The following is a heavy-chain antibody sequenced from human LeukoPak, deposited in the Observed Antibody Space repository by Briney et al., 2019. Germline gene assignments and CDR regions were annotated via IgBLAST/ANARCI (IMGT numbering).Heavy chain of an antibody. Sequence: SETLFLTCTVSGGSISSYYWSWIRQPPGKGLEWIGYIYYSGSTNYNPSLKSRVTISVDTSKNQFSLKLSSETAADTAVYYCVCSAAANYYYYGMDVWGQGTTVTVSS. D-gene: IGHD2-15*01. CDR1: GGSISSYY. J-gene: IGHJ6*02. V-gene: IGHV4-59*01. CDR3: VCSAAANYYYYGMDV. CDR2: IYYSGST.